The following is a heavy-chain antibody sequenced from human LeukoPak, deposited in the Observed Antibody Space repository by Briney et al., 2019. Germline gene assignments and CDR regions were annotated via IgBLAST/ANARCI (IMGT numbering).Heavy chain of an antibody. CDR1: GYTFTSYD. CDR3: AIRYGSGEKYYYYYYMDV. V-gene: IGHV1-8*01. J-gene: IGHJ6*03. CDR2: MNPNSGNT. D-gene: IGHD3-10*01. Sequence: GASVRVSCKASGYTFTSYDINWVRQAPGQGLEWMGWMNPNSGNTGYAQKLQGRVTITRNTSISTAYMELTSLRSEDTDVYYCAIRYGSGEKYYYYYYMDVWGKGTTVTVSS.